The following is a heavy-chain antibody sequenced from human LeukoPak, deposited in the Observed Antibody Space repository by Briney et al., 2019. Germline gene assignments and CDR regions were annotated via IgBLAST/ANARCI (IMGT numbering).Heavy chain of an antibody. CDR3: ARPSRGGYSYGFDP. CDR2: IYHSGST. D-gene: IGHD5-18*01. V-gene: IGHV4-38-2*01. J-gene: IGHJ5*02. Sequence: SETLSLTCAVSGYSISSSYYWGWIRQPPGKGLEWIGSIYHSGSTYYNPSLKSRVTISVDTSKNQFSLKLSSVTAADTAVYYCARPSRGGYSYGFDPWGQGTLVTVSS. CDR1: GYSISSSYY.